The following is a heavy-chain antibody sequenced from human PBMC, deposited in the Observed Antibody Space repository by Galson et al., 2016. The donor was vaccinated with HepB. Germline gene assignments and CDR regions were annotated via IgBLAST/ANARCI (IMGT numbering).Heavy chain of an antibody. CDR3: ARDEGAIALAANDAFDI. CDR2: INPSGGRI. V-gene: IGHV1-46*01. D-gene: IGHD6-19*01. J-gene: IGHJ3*02. CDR1: GYTFTSYY. Sequence: SVKVSCKASGYTFTSYYIHWVRQAPGQGLEWMGIINPSGGRISYAQKFQGRVTMTRDTSTSTVYMELSSLRSEDTAVYYCARDEGAIALAANDAFDIWGQGTMVTVSS.